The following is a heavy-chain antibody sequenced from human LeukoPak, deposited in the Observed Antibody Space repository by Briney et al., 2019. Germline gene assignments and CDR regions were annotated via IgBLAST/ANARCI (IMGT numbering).Heavy chain of an antibody. CDR3: ARQGSGWLQVDY. D-gene: IGHD5-24*01. CDR2: IYYSGST. Sequence: SETLSLTCTVSGGSISSYYWSWIRQPPGKGLEWIGYIYYSGSTNYNPSLKSRVTISLDTSKNQFSLKLSSVTAADTAVYYCARQGSGWLQVDYRGQGTLVTVSS. J-gene: IGHJ4*02. CDR1: GGSISSYY. V-gene: IGHV4-59*08.